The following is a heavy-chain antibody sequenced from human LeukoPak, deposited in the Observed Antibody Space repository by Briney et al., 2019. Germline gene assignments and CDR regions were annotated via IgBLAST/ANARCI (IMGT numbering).Heavy chain of an antibody. J-gene: IGHJ5*02. V-gene: IGHV3-73*01. CDR1: GFTFSDSG. CDR2: IRSKADSYAT. Sequence: PGGSLRLSCAASGFTFSDSGMHWVRQASGKGLEWVGHIRSKADSYATVYAASVKGRFTITRDDSENTAYLQRNSLRAEGAAVYYCGRGGNWFVPWGEGTLVSVSS. D-gene: IGHD1-26*01. CDR3: GRGGNWFVP.